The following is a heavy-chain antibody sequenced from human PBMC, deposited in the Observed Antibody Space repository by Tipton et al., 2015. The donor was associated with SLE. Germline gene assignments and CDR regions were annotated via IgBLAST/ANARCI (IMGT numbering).Heavy chain of an antibody. CDR2: INTNTGNP. V-gene: IGHV7-4-1*02. D-gene: IGHD3-10*01. J-gene: IGHJ6*02. Sequence: QVQLVQSGSELKKPGASVKVSCKASGYTFTSYAMNWVRQAPGQGLEWMGWINTNTGNPTYAQGFTGRFVFSLDSSVSAAYLQISSLKAEDTAMYYCARADYYGSGSYYNDYYYYGMDVWGQGTTVTVSS. CDR1: GYTFTSYA. CDR3: ARADYYGSGSYYNDYYYYGMDV.